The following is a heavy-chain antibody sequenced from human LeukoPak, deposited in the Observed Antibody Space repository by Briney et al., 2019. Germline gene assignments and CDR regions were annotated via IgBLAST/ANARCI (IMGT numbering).Heavy chain of an antibody. V-gene: IGHV1-46*01. CDR2: INPSGGST. CDR3: ARDLSSTRPFDY. Sequence: GASVKVSCKASGYTFTSYYMHWVRQAPGQGLEWMGIINPSGGSTSYAQKFQGRVTMTRDTSTSTVYMELSSLRSEDTAVYCCARDLSSTRPFDYWGQGTLVTVSS. D-gene: IGHD2-2*01. CDR1: GYTFTSYY. J-gene: IGHJ4*02.